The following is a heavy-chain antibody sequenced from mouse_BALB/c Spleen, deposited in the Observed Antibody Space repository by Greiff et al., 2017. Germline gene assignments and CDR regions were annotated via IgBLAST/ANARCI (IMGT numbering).Heavy chain of an antibody. CDR2: IYPYNGGT. Sequence: QLQQSGPELVKPGASVKISCKASGYTFTDYNMHWVKQSHGKSLEWIGYIYPYNGGTGYNQKFKSKATLTVDNSSSTAYMELRSLTSEDSAVYYCAVYYDYDAWFAYWGQGTLVTVSA. V-gene: IGHV1S29*02. CDR3: AVYYDYDAWFAY. J-gene: IGHJ3*01. CDR1: GYTFTDYN. D-gene: IGHD2-4*01.